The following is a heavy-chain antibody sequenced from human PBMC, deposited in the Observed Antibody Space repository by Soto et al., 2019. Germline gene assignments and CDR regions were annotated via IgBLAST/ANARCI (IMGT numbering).Heavy chain of an antibody. J-gene: IGHJ4*02. CDR2: IYFSVTT. D-gene: IGHD6-13*01. V-gene: IGHV4-39*01. CDR3: AAEISSAGHY. CDR1: SGSISSRTYH. Sequence: QLQLQESGPGLVRPSATLSLTCTVSSGSISSRTYHWAWLRLPPGKGREWIGSIYFSVTTYYSPSLTSRVTLFVDTSKNLFSLKLNSVTAADTAVYDCAAEISSAGHYGGQGTLGSVS.